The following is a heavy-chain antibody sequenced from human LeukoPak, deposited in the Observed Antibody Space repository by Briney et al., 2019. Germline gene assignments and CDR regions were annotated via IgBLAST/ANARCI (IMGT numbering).Heavy chain of an antibody. CDR2: IKQDGSDK. CDR3: ARDVAAAGPGFDY. J-gene: IGHJ4*02. CDR1: GFTFSSFW. V-gene: IGHV3-7*01. Sequence: PGGSLRLSCAASGFTFSSFWMSWVRQAPGKGLEWVANIKQDGSDKYYVDSVKGRFTISRDNSKNTLYLQMNSLRAEDTAVYYCARDVAAAGPGFDYSGQGTLVTVSS. D-gene: IGHD6-13*01.